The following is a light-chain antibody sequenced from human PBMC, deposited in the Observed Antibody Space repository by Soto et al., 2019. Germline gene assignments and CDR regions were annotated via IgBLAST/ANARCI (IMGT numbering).Light chain of an antibody. V-gene: IGKV3-15*01. CDR1: QSVSSN. CDR3: QQYNNWTPLT. Sequence: EIVMTQSPATLSVSPGERATLSCRASQSVSSNLAWYQQKPGQAPRLLIYVASTRATGIPARFSGSGSGTEFTLTISSLQSEDFAVYYCQQYNNWTPLTFGQGTKLEIK. CDR2: VAS. J-gene: IGKJ2*01.